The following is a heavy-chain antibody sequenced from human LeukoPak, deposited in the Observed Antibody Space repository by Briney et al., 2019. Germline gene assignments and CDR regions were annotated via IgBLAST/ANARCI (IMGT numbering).Heavy chain of an antibody. J-gene: IGHJ3*02. CDR1: GYTFTSYG. CDR2: ISAYNGNT. CDR3: ARGNWNDGAFDI. Sequence: GASVKVSCKASGYTFTSYGISWVRQAPGQGLEWMGWISAYNGNTNYAQKLQGRVTMTRNTSISTAYMELSSLRSEDTAVYYCARGNWNDGAFDIWGQGTMVTVSS. V-gene: IGHV1-18*01. D-gene: IGHD1-20*01.